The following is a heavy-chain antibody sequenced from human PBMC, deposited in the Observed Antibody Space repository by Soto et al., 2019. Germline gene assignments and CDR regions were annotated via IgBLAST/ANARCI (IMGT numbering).Heavy chain of an antibody. CDR3: ARLGSAAGALDY. CDR1: GGSISSYY. Sequence: QVQLQESGPGLVKPSETLPLTCIVSGGSISSYYWNWIRQPPGKGLEWIGYIYYSGNTNYNPSLQSRVTISVDTSKNQFSLKLNSVTAADTAVYYCARLGSAAGALDYWGQGTLVTVSS. CDR2: IYYSGNT. D-gene: IGHD3-10*01. J-gene: IGHJ4*02. V-gene: IGHV4-59*01.